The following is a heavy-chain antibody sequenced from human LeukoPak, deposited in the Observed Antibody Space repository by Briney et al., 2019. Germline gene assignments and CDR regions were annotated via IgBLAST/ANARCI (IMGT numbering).Heavy chain of an antibody. J-gene: IGHJ4*02. CDR3: AKDVWFGELSWYYFDY. V-gene: IGHV3-9*01. D-gene: IGHD3-10*01. CDR1: GFTFDDYA. CDR2: ISWNSGSI. Sequence: PGRSLRLSCAASGFTFDDYAMHWVRQAPGKGLEWVSGISWNSGSIGYADSVKGRFTISRDNAKNSLYLQMNSLRAEDTALHYCAKDVWFGELSWYYFDYWGQGTLVTVSS.